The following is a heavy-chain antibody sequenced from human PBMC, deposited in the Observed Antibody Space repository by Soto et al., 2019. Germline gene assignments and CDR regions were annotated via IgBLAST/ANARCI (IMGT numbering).Heavy chain of an antibody. J-gene: IGHJ3*02. D-gene: IGHD2-2*01. V-gene: IGHV3-23*01. CDR1: GFTFSSYA. CDR2: ISGSGGST. CDR3: AKDLYGYCSSTSCPTPAFDI. Sequence: GGSLRLSCAASGFTFSSYAMSWVRQAPGKGLKWVSAISGSGGSTYYADSVKGRFTISRDNSKNTLYLQMNSLRAEDTAVYYFAKDLYGYCSSTSCPTPAFDIWGQGTMVTVSS.